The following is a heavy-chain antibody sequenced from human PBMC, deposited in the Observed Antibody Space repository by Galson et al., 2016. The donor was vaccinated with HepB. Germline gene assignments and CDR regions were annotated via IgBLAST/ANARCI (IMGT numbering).Heavy chain of an antibody. CDR1: GFTFNTYE. CDR3: ASRGSSLYIG. V-gene: IGHV3-48*03. Sequence: SLRLSCAASGFTFNTYEINWVRQAPGKGLEWVSYISDSGHTIYYADSVRGRFTISRDNAKNTLFLHMNSLRVEDTAVYYCASRGSSLYIGWGQGTLVTVSS. J-gene: IGHJ4*02. D-gene: IGHD6-13*01. CDR2: ISDSGHTI.